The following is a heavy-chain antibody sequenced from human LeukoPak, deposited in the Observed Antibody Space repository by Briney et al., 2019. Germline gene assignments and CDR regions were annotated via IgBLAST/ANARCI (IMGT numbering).Heavy chain of an antibody. J-gene: IGHJ5*02. D-gene: IGHD6-13*01. V-gene: IGHV4-39*03. CDR1: GGSISSSSNY. CDR3: GLGVADLVWFDP. CDR2: IYSTGNT. Sequence: SETLSLTCTVSGGSISSSSNYWGWIRQPPGKGLEWIGTIYSTGNTYYNPSLKSRLTISVDTSKNQFSLKLSSVTAADTAVYARGLGVADLVWFDPWGQGTLVTVSS.